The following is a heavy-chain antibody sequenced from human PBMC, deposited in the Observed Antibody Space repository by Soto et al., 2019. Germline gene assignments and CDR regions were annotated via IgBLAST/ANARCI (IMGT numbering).Heavy chain of an antibody. J-gene: IGHJ4*02. CDR3: VRATYFSDSSGYTRCLDY. V-gene: IGHV3-72*01. D-gene: IGHD3-22*01. CDR1: GFTLSDHY. CDR2: SRDKPQGYST. Sequence: EVQLVASGGGLVQPGGSLRLSCAGSGFTLSDHYIDWVRQVPGKGLEWVGRSRDKPQGYSTAYAASVKGRFTTSRDESKNSAYLQMNSLKTEDTAVYYCVRATYFSDSSGYTRCLDYWGQGTLVTVSS.